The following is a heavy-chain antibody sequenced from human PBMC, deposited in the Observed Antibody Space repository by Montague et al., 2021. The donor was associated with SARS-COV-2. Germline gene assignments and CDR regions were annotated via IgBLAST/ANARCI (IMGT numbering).Heavy chain of an antibody. V-gene: IGHV3-30*17. Sequence: SLRLSCAASGFMFHLYAMHWVRQAPGQGLEWVAVISYDGSNKYYADSVKGRFTISRDNSKNTLYLQMNSLRAEDTAVYYCARDREITMVRGAPLYGMDVWGQGTTVTVSS. CDR1: GFMFHLYA. CDR2: ISYDGSNK. J-gene: IGHJ6*02. CDR3: ARDREITMVRGAPLYGMDV. D-gene: IGHD3-10*01.